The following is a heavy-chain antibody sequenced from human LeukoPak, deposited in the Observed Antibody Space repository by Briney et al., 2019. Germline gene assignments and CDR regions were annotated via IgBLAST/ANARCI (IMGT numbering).Heavy chain of an antibody. CDR2: IYYSGST. J-gene: IGHJ4*02. CDR1: GGSISSGGHY. Sequence: SLETLSLTCTVSGGSISSGGHYWSWIRQHPGQGLEWIGYIYYSGSTYYNPSLKSRVTISVDTSKNQFSLKLSSVTAADTAVYYCARDDSGYGKFDYWGQGTLVTVSS. D-gene: IGHD5-12*01. V-gene: IGHV4-31*03. CDR3: ARDDSGYGKFDY.